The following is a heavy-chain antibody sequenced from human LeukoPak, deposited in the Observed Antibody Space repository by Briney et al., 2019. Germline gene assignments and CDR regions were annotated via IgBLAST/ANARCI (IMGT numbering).Heavy chain of an antibody. Sequence: PGGSLRLSCAASGFTFSSSAMSWVRQAPGKGLEWVSVIYSGGSTYYADSVKGRFTISRDNSKNTLYLQMNSLRAEDTAVYYCARHFGVVIFDYWGQGTLVTVSS. CDR1: GFTFSSSA. J-gene: IGHJ4*02. D-gene: IGHD3-3*01. CDR3: ARHFGVVIFDY. V-gene: IGHV3-53*01. CDR2: IYSGGST.